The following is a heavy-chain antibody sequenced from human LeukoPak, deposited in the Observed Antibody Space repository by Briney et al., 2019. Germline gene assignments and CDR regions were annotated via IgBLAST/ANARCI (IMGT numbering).Heavy chain of an antibody. CDR3: ARVPKLLWFGGASPYNFDY. Sequence: VASVKVSCKTSGYTFTSYGISWVRQAPGQGLEWMGWISAYTGNTNYAQKLQGRVTMTTDTSTSTAYMELRSLRSDDTAVYYCARVPKLLWFGGASPYNFDYWGQGTLVTVSS. CDR2: ISAYTGNT. J-gene: IGHJ4*02. CDR1: GYTFTSYG. V-gene: IGHV1-18*01. D-gene: IGHD3-10*01.